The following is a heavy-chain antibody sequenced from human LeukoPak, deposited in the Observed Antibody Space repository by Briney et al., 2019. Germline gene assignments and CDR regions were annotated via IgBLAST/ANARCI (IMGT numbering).Heavy chain of an antibody. CDR2: INPGDSDT. Sequence: GESLKISCKGSGYSFTSYWIGCVRQMPGKGLEWMGIINPGDSDTRYSPSFQGQVTISADKSISTAYLPWSSLKASDTAMYYCARQSFYGSGSYYLDYWGQGTLVTVSS. D-gene: IGHD3-10*01. J-gene: IGHJ4*02. CDR1: GYSFTSYW. CDR3: ARQSFYGSGSYYLDY. V-gene: IGHV5-51*01.